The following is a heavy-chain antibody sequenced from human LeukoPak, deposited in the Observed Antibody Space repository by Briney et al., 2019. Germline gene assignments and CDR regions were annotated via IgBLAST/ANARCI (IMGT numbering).Heavy chain of an antibody. V-gene: IGHV3-7*03. J-gene: IGHJ3*02. Sequence: GGSLRLSCAASGFTISSYWMSWVRQAPGKGLEWVANIKQDGSEKYYVDSVEGRFTISRDNAKNSLYLQMNSLRAEDTAVYYCASSLLSRAFDIWGQGTMVSVSS. CDR3: ASSLLSRAFDI. CDR2: IKQDGSEK. CDR1: GFTISSYW. D-gene: IGHD2-15*01.